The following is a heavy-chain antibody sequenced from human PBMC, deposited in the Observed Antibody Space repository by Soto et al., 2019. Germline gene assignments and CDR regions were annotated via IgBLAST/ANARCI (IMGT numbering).Heavy chain of an antibody. CDR1: GGSISSGGYY. CDR3: ARDLRYGSGRYYTHSYFDY. Sequence: SETLSLSCTVSGGSISSGGYYWIWLPQHPGKGLEWIGYIYYSGSTYYNPSLKSRVTISVDTSKNQFSLKLSSVTAADTAVDYCARDLRYGSGRYYTHSYFDYWGQGTLVTVSS. V-gene: IGHV4-31*03. D-gene: IGHD3-10*01. CDR2: IYYSGST. J-gene: IGHJ4*02.